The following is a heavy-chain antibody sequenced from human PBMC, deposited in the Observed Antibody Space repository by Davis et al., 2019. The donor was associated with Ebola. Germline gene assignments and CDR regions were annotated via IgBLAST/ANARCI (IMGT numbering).Heavy chain of an antibody. CDR2: IKQDGSEK. CDR3: ARVVTTVTTGWFDP. CDR1: GFTFSSYW. J-gene: IGHJ5*02. V-gene: IGHV3-7*01. D-gene: IGHD4-17*01. Sequence: GESLKISCAASGFTFSSYWMSWVRQAPGKGLEWVANIKQDGSEKYYVDSVKGRFTISRDNAKNSLYLQMNSLRAEDTAVYYCARVVTTVTTGWFDPWGQGTLVTVSS.